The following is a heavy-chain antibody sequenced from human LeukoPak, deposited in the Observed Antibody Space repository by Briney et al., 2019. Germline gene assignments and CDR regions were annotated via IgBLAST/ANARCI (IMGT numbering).Heavy chain of an antibody. CDR1: GFTFSDYY. D-gene: IGHD5-24*01. Sequence: GGSLRLSCAASGFTFSDYYMSWVRQAPGKGLEWVSAINGNGRSTYYADSVKGRFTISRDNSKNTLYLQMNSLRAEDTAVYYCAKVGSRWEFDYWGQGTLVTVSS. J-gene: IGHJ4*02. CDR2: INGNGRST. CDR3: AKVGSRWEFDY. V-gene: IGHV3-23*01.